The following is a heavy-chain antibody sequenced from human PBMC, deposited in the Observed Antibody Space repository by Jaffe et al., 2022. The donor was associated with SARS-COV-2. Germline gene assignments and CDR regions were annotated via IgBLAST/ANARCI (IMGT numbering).Heavy chain of an antibody. CDR2: ISGSGGNT. Sequence: EEQLVESGGGLVQPGGSLRLSCAASGFTFSSYAMTWVRQAPGKGLEWVSGISGSGGNTYYADSVKGRFTISRDSSKSTLYLQMNSLRAEDTAVYYCAKLPRYSSGPGDVWGKGTTVTVSS. V-gene: IGHV3-23*04. CDR1: GFTFSSYA. D-gene: IGHD6-19*01. CDR3: AKLPRYSSGPGDV. J-gene: IGHJ6*04.